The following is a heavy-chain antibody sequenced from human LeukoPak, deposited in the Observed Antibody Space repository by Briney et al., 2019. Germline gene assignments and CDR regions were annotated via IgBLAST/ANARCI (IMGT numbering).Heavy chain of an antibody. CDR1: GFTFSSYS. CDR2: ISSSSSTI. V-gene: IGHV3-48*04. CDR3: ARGKDSYYDFWSGYLGYMDV. J-gene: IGHJ6*03. D-gene: IGHD3-3*01. Sequence: GGSLRLSCAASGFTFSSYSMNWVRQAPGKGLEWVSYISSSSSTIYYADSVKGRFTISRDNAKNSLYLQMNSLRAEDTAVYYCARGKDSYYDFWSGYLGYMDVWGKGTTVTVSS.